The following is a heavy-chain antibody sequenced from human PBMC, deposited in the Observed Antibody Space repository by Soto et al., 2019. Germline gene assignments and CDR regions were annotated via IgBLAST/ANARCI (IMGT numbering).Heavy chain of an antibody. Sequence: QVQLVESGGGVVQPGRSLRLSCAGTGFRFGTYGLHWVRQAPGKGLEWVAVIWYDGSQKYYADSVRGRFTISRDDSRSGLYRQMNSLRAEDAAVYYCARDIRGRTNYFDPWGEGTLVTVSS. CDR3: ARDIRGRTNYFDP. D-gene: IGHD1-7*01. CDR1: GFRFGTYG. J-gene: IGHJ5*02. CDR2: IWYDGSQK. V-gene: IGHV3-33*01.